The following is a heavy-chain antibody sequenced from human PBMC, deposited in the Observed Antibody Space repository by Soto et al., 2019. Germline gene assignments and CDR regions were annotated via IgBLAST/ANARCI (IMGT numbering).Heavy chain of an antibody. V-gene: IGHV3-33*01. D-gene: IGHD3-10*01. CDR1: GFTFSSYG. CDR2: IWYDGSNK. J-gene: IGHJ4*02. Sequence: PVGSLRLSCAASGFTFSSYGMHWVRQAPGKGLEWVAVIWYDGSNKYYADSVKGRFTISRDNSKNTLYLQMNRLRAEDTAVYYCARDGAPVLLWFGEFTYYFDYWGQGTLVTVSS. CDR3: ARDGAPVLLWFGEFTYYFDY.